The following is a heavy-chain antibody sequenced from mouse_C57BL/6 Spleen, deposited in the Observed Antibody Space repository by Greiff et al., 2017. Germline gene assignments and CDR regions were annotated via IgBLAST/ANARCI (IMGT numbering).Heavy chain of an antibody. J-gene: IGHJ2*01. V-gene: IGHV1-82*01. CDR3: ARLKELDY. Sequence: QVQLQQSGPELVKPGASVKISCKASGYAFSSSWMNWVKQRPGKGLEWIGRIYPGDGDTNYNGKFKGKATLTADKSSSTAYMQLSSLTSEDSAVYFCARLKELDYWGQGTTLTVSS. CDR1: GYAFSSSW. CDR2: IYPGDGDT.